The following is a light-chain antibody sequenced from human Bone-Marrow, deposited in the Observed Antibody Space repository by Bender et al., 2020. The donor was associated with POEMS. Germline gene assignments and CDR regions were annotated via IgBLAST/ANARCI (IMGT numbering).Light chain of an antibody. CDR1: SSDVGAYNS. J-gene: IGLJ1*01. V-gene: IGLV2-8*01. CDR3: SSYTTTRRGV. CDR2: DVS. Sequence: QSALTQPRSVSGSPGQSVTISCTGTSSDVGAYNSVSWYQQHPGKAPRLVIYDVSKRPSGVPERFFGSRSGSTASLTVTELQAEDEADYYCSSYTTTRRGVFGTGTKVTVL.